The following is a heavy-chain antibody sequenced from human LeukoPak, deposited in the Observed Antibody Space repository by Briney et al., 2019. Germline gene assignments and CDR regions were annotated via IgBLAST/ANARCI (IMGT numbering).Heavy chain of an antibody. CDR1: GYTFTSYG. J-gene: IGHJ4*02. D-gene: IGHD3-22*01. V-gene: IGHV1-18*01. Sequence: ASVKVSCEASGYTFTSYGISWVRQAPGQGLEWMGWISAYNGNTNYAQKLQGRVTMTTDTSTSTAYMELRSLRSDDTAVYYCAGGDYYDSSGYYYGPFDYWGQGTLVTVSS. CDR2: ISAYNGNT. CDR3: AGGDYYDSSGYYYGPFDY.